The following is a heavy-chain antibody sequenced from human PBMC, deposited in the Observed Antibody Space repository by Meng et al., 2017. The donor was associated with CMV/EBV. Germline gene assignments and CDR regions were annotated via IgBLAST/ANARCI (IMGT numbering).Heavy chain of an antibody. CDR2: IYPGDSDT. V-gene: IGHV5-51*01. CDR3: ARPIAAAGNDYYGMDV. J-gene: IGHJ6*02. D-gene: IGHD6-13*01. CDR1: GYSFTSYW. Sequence: GESLKISCKGSGYSFTSYWIGWVRQMPGKGLEWMGIIYPGDSDTRYSPSFQGQVTISADKSISTAYLQWSSLKASDTVMYYCARPIAAAGNDYYGMDVWGQGTTVTVSS.